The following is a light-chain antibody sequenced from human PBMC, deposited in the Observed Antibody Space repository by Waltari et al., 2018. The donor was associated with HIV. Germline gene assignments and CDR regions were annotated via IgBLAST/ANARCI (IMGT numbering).Light chain of an antibody. J-gene: IGLJ1*01. CDR1: SGAVGGYDY. V-gene: IGLV2-14*03. CDR2: DVS. Sequence: QSALTQPASVSGSPGQSITISCTGTSGAVGGYDYVPWYQQHPGKAPKLMIYDVSNRPSGVSNRFSGSKSGNTASLIISGLQAEDEADYYCSSYTSSSTRVFGTGTAVTVV. CDR3: SSYTSSSTRV.